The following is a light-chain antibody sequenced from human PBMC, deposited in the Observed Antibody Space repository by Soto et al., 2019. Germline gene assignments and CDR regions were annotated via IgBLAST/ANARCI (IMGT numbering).Light chain of an antibody. CDR3: QQYENSPIT. V-gene: IGKV3D-15*02. J-gene: IGKJ5*01. CDR2: GAS. Sequence: EIVMTQSPATLSVSPGERATLSCRASQSVGSDLAWYQQKPGQAPGLLISGASRRATGIPDRFSGSGSGTDFTLTISSLEPEDFAVYYCQQYENSPITFGQGTRLEIK. CDR1: QSVGSD.